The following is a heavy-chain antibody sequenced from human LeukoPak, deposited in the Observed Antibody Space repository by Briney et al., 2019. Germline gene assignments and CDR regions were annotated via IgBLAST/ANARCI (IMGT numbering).Heavy chain of an antibody. CDR1: GYTFTGYY. V-gene: IGHV1-18*04. D-gene: IGHD3-3*01. J-gene: IGHJ5*02. CDR2: ISAYNGNT. CDR3: ARDRNAGTYDFWSGYYTRVYNWFDP. Sequence: ASVKVSCKASGYTFTGYYMHWVRQAPGQGLEWMGWISAYNGNTNYAQKLQGRVTMTTDTSTSTAYMELRSLRSDDTAVYYCARDRNAGTYDFWSGYYTRVYNWFDPWGQGALVTVSS.